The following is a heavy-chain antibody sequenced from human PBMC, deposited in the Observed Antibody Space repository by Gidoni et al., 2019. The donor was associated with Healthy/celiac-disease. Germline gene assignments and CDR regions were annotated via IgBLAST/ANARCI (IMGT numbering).Heavy chain of an antibody. Sequence: QVQLVQSGAEVKKPGASVKVSCKASGYTFTSYYMHWVRQSPGQGLEWMGIINPSGGSTSYAQKFQGRVTMTRDTSTSTVYMELSSLRSEDTAVYYCARSVPGVVVAATYNWFDPWGQGTLVTVSS. D-gene: IGHD2-15*01. CDR1: GYTFTSYY. V-gene: IGHV1-46*01. J-gene: IGHJ5*02. CDR3: ARSVPGVVVAATYNWFDP. CDR2: INPSGGST.